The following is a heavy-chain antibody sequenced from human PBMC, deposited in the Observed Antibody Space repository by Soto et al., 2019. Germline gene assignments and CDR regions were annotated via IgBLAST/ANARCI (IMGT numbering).Heavy chain of an antibody. Sequence: QVQLVQSGAEVKKPGSSVKVSCTASGGTFNSYTINWVRQAPGQGLEWVGRVNPIVGMSNSAQKFQGRVTITADKSTSKAYMDLSSLKSDDTAVYYCATSYGSGSTHFDYWGQVTLVTVSS. V-gene: IGHV1-69*02. J-gene: IGHJ4*02. CDR2: VNPIVGMS. D-gene: IGHD3-10*01. CDR1: GGTFNSYT. CDR3: ATSYGSGSTHFDY.